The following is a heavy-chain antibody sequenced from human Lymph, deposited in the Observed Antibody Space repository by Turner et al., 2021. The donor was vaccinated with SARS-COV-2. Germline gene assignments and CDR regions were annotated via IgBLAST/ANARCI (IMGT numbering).Heavy chain of an antibody. D-gene: IGHD1-26*01. CDR1: GFTFSYYC. V-gene: IGHV3-7*01. Sequence: EVQLVESGGGLVQPGGSLRLSCAASGFTFSYYCMSWVRKAPGKGLEWVANIKQDGSEKYYVDSVKGRFTISRDNAKNSLFLQMNSLRAEDTAVYYCARMGSSSWYFDYWGQGTLVTVSS. CDR3: ARMGSSSWYFDY. J-gene: IGHJ4*02. CDR2: IKQDGSEK.